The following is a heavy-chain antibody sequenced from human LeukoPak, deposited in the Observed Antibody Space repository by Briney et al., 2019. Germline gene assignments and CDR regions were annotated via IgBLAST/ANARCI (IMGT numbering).Heavy chain of an antibody. Sequence: VASVKVSCKASGYTFTGYYMHWVRQAPGQGLEWMGWINPNSGGTNYAQKFQGRVTMTRDTSISTAYMELSRLRSDDTAVYYCARDPAYDILTGYYFPPGYGMDVWGQGTTVTVSS. V-gene: IGHV1-2*02. CDR2: INPNSGGT. D-gene: IGHD3-9*01. CDR1: GYTFTGYY. J-gene: IGHJ6*02. CDR3: ARDPAYDILTGYYFPPGYGMDV.